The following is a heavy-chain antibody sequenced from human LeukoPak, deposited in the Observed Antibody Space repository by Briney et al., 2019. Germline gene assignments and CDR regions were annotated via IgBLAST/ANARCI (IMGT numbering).Heavy chain of an antibody. CDR1: GASLSSGSYH. D-gene: IGHD3-22*01. V-gene: IGHV4-39*07. J-gene: IGHJ4*02. CDR3: ASSGSRWLIDKTYSPY. CDR2: ISHNENT. Sequence: PSETLSLTCTVSGASLSSGSYHWNWIRQPPGKGLEWVGEISHNENTNYSPSLKSRLTISIDTSKNQFSLKLSSVTAADTAVYYCASSGSRWLIDKTYSPYWGQGNLVTVSS.